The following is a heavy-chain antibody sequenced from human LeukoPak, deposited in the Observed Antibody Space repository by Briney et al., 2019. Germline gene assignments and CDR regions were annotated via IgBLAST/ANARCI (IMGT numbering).Heavy chain of an antibody. CDR2: IIVSGVST. J-gene: IGHJ4*02. CDR3: AKDLSGPRDY. Sequence: PGGSLRLSCAASGFTFSSYAMSWVRQAPGKALEWGSAIIVSGVSTYYADSAKGRFTISRDNSKNTLYLQMNSLRAEDTAVYYCAKDLSGPRDYWGQGTLVTVSS. CDR1: GFTFSSYA. D-gene: IGHD3-3*01. V-gene: IGHV3-23*01.